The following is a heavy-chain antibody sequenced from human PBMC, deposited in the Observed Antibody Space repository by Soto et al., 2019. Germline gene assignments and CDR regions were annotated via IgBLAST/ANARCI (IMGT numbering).Heavy chain of an antibody. CDR2: INPKSGGT. Sequence: ASVKVSCKTSGYTFSAYYVHWVRQAPGQGLEWLGRINPKSGGTSTAQKFQGWVTMTTDTSISTASMELTRLTSDDTAIYYCARGDSTDCSNGVCSFFYNHDMDVWGQGTTVTVSS. J-gene: IGHJ6*02. CDR1: GYTFSAYY. V-gene: IGHV1-2*04. D-gene: IGHD2-8*01. CDR3: ARGDSTDCSNGVCSFFYNHDMDV.